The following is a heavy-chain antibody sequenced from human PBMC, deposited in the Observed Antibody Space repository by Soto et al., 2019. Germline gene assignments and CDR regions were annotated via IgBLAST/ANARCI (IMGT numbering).Heavy chain of an antibody. J-gene: IGHJ4*02. Sequence: WGSLRLSCVASGFNFNNYAINCFRQSPGKGLEWISYISTISSTVYYADSVKGRFSISRDNAKNSVYLQMNSLRDEDTAVYYCASDRGVNPLNYWGQGTLVTVSS. CDR2: ISTISSTV. V-gene: IGHV3-48*02. CDR3: ASDRGVNPLNY. CDR1: GFNFNNYA.